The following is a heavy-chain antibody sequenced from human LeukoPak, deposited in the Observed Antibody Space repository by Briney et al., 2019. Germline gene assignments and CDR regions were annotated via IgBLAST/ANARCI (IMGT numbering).Heavy chain of an antibody. Sequence: GGSLRLSCAASGFTFSSYGMHWVRQAPGKGLEWVAVIWYDGSNKYYADSVKGRFSISRDNSKNTLYLQMHSPRAEDTAVCSCARVSQEYFELWGRGNLVTVSS. V-gene: IGHV3-33*01. CDR3: ARVSQEYFEL. J-gene: IGHJ2*01. CDR1: GFTFSSYG. CDR2: IWYDGSNK.